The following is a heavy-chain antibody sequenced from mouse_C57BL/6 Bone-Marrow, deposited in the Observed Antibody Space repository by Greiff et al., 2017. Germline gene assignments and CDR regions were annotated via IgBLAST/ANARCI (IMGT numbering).Heavy chain of an antibody. J-gene: IGHJ4*01. CDR2: IDPENGDT. V-gene: IGHV14-4*01. CDR1: GFNIKDDY. CDR3: TTGVGGAMDY. D-gene: IGHD1-1*02. Sequence: EVQLQQSGAELVRPGASVTLSCTASGFNIKDDYMHWVKQRPEQGLEWIGWIDPENGDTEYASKFQGKATITADTSSNTAYLQLSSLTSEDTAVYYGTTGVGGAMDYWGQGTSVTVSS.